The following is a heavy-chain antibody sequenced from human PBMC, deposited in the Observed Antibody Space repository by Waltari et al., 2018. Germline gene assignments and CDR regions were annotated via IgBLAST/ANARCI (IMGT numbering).Heavy chain of an antibody. CDR2: LNVGNGRK. Sequence: QVQFVQSGPEVRKPGASVKVSCKTSGYRFSSYAFHWVRQAPGQSLQWMGGLNVGNGRKYVSRDFEGRLSISSDTSADTGYMELTNLSADDTAVYYCASGSGMGLWGQGTLVTVSS. D-gene: IGHD1-26*01. CDR3: ASGSGMGL. CDR1: GYRFSSYA. J-gene: IGHJ4*02. V-gene: IGHV1-3*01.